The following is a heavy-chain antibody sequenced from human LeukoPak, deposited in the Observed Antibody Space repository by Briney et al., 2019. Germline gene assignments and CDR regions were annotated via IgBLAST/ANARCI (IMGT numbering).Heavy chain of an antibody. J-gene: IGHJ5*02. D-gene: IGHD1-26*01. CDR1: GGSISSSSYY. V-gene: IGHV4-39*01. Sequence: SETLSLTCTVSGGSISSSSYYWGWIRQPPGKGLEWIGSIYYSGSTYYNPSLKSRVTISVDTSKNQFSLKLSSVTAADTAVYYCARRCDRRYSGSYHRWFDPWGQGTLVTVSS. CDR3: ARRCDRRYSGSYHRWFDP. CDR2: IYYSGST.